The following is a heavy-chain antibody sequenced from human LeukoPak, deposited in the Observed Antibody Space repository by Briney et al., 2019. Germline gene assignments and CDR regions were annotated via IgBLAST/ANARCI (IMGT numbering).Heavy chain of an antibody. J-gene: IGHJ4*02. D-gene: IGHD2-2*01. CDR2: ISSSGSST. CDR1: GFTFSGAA. V-gene: IGHV3-23*01. CDR3: AKDIQLSY. Sequence: GGSLRLSCAASGFTFSGAAMSWVRQAPGKGLEWVPLISSSGSSTYYADSVKGRFTISRDDSKNTLYLQMNSLRAEDTAVYYCAKDIQLSYWGQGALVTVSS.